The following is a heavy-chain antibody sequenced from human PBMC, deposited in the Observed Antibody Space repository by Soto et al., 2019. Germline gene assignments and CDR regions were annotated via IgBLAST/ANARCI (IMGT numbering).Heavy chain of an antibody. D-gene: IGHD6-13*01. CDR1: GYTFINFD. CDR3: ARMASAGTLNWFDP. J-gene: IGHJ5*02. Sequence: QVQLVQSGAEVKEPGASVRVSCKASGYTFINFDISWVRQATGQGLEWMGWMTPGSGKTGYASKFQGGVSMTRDASTSTAHLELSSLTSEDTAVYYCARMASAGTLNWFDPWGQGTLVTVSS. V-gene: IGHV1-8*01. CDR2: MTPGSGKT.